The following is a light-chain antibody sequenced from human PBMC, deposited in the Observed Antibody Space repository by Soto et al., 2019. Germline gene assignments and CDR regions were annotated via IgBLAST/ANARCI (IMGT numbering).Light chain of an antibody. CDR2: DAS. CDR3: QQRGNWPPWT. J-gene: IGKJ1*01. CDR1: QSVGSY. Sequence: EVVLTQSPATLSLSPGERATLSCRASQSVGSYLVWYQQKPGQAPRLLISDASNRATGIPARFSGSGSGTDFTLTIISLEPEDFAVYYCQQRGNWPPWTFGQGTKVEMK. V-gene: IGKV3-11*01.